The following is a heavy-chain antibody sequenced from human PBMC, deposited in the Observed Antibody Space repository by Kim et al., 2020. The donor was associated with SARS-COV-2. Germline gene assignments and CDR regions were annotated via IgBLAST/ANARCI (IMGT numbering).Heavy chain of an antibody. Sequence: NRSITGRLSISVDTSKNTLSLRLGSVTAADTAVYYCARSGTPSPRAFDYWGQGTLVTVSS. CDR3: ARSGTPSPRAFDY. J-gene: IGHJ4*02. V-gene: IGHV4-34*01. D-gene: IGHD1-1*01.